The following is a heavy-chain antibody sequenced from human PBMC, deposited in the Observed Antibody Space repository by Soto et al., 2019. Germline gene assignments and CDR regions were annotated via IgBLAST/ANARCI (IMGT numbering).Heavy chain of an antibody. D-gene: IGHD3-10*01. CDR1: GFTFSSYA. J-gene: IGHJ3*02. V-gene: IGHV3-23*01. Sequence: GGSLRLSCAASGFTFSSYAMSWVRQAPGKGLEWVSAISGSGGSTYYADSVKGRFTISRDNSKNTLYLQMNSLRAEDTAVYYCAKGDYGSGSCCPDGDAFDIWGQGTMVTVSS. CDR2: ISGSGGST. CDR3: AKGDYGSGSCCPDGDAFDI.